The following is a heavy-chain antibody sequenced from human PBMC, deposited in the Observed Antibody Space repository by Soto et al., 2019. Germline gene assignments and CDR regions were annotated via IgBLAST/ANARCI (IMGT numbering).Heavy chain of an antibody. D-gene: IGHD3-10*01. J-gene: IGHJ6*02. CDR2: IIPIFGTA. Sequence: VKVSCKASGGTFSSYAISWVRQAPGQGLEWMGGIIPIFGTANYAQKFQGRVTITADESTSTAYMELSGLRSEDTAVYYCARREASMVRGVINYYYYGMDVWGQGTTVTVSS. V-gene: IGHV1-69*13. CDR1: GGTFSSYA. CDR3: ARREASMVRGVINYYYYGMDV.